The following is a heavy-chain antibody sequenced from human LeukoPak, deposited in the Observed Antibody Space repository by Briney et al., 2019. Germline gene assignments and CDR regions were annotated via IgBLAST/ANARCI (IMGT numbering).Heavy chain of an antibody. V-gene: IGHV4-59*01. CDR2: IYYSGST. J-gene: IGHJ4*02. Sequence: SETLSLTCAVYGGSFSGYYWSWIRQPPGKGLEWIGYIYYSGSTNYNPSLKSRVTISVDTSKNQFSLKLSSVTAADTAVYYCARDFRSYYYGSGSYYRYFDYWGQGTLVTVSS. D-gene: IGHD3-10*01. CDR3: ARDFRSYYYGSGSYYRYFDY. CDR1: GGSFSGYY.